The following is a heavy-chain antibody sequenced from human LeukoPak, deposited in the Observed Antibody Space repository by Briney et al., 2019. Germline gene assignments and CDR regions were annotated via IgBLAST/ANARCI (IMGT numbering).Heavy chain of an antibody. CDR1: GFTFSGYA. CDR2: ISWRSSDI. J-gene: IGHJ6*03. D-gene: IGHD6-13*01. Sequence: GGSLRLSCAASGFTFSGYAMHWVRQAPGKGLEWVSSISWRSSDIEYADSVKGRFTISRDNDKKSLYLQMNNLRAEDTAVYYCERVYSSSWYFGYLYIDVWGKGTTVTVSS. V-gene: IGHV3-21*01. CDR3: ERVYSSSWYFGYLYIDV.